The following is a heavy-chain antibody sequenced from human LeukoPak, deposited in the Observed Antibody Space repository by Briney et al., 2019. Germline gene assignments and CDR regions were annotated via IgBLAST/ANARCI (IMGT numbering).Heavy chain of an antibody. D-gene: IGHD1-26*01. CDR1: GFTFSSYW. J-gene: IGHJ6*03. CDR3: ARDGGATTSYYYYYYMDV. V-gene: IGHV3-7*01. CDR2: MKQDGSEK. Sequence: GSLRLSCAASGFTFSSYWMSWVRQAPGKGLEWVANMKQDGSEKYYVDSVKGRFTISRDNAKNSLYLQMNSLRAEDTAVYYCARDGGATTSYYYYYYMDVWGKGTTVTVSS.